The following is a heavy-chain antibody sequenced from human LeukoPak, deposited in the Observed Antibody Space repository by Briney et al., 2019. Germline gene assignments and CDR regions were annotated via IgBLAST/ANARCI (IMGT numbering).Heavy chain of an antibody. CDR2: ISSSGSTI. V-gene: IGHV3-48*03. CDR1: GFTFSSYE. CDR3: PRGTTVTKIDY. D-gene: IGHD4-17*01. Sequence: GGTLRLSCAASGFTFSSYEMNWVRQAPGKGLEWVSYISSSGSTIYYADSVKGRFTISRDNAKNSLYLQMNSLRAEDTAVYYCPRGTTVTKIDYRGQGTLVTVSS. J-gene: IGHJ4*02.